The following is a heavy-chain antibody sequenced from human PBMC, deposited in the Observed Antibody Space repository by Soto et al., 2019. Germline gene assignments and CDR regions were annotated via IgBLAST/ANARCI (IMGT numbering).Heavy chain of an antibody. J-gene: IGHJ5*02. CDR3: ARVMRSLLSITALDT. CDR2: IDPSGGKT. CDR1: GYTFTRDQ. V-gene: IGHV1-46*01. D-gene: IGHD5-18*01. Sequence: ASVKVSCKASGYTFTRDQIHWVRQAPGQGLEWMGMIDPSGGKTNYAQKFQGRVTMTRDTSTSTVYMALSSLRSEDTAIYFCARVMRSLLSITALDTWGQGTLVTVS.